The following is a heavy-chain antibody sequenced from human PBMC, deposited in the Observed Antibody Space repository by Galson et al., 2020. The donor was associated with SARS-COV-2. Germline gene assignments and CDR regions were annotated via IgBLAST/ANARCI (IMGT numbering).Heavy chain of an antibody. V-gene: IGHV3-30-3*01. CDR3: ARDREAVAGPLDY. CDR2: ISYDGSNK. J-gene: IGHJ4*02. D-gene: IGHD6-19*01. Sequence: TGGSLRLSCAASGFTFSSYAMHWVRQAPGKGLEWVAVISYDGSNKYYADSVKGRFTISRDNSKNTLYLQMNSLRAEDTAVYYCARDREAVAGPLDYWGQGTLVTVSS. CDR1: GFTFSSYA.